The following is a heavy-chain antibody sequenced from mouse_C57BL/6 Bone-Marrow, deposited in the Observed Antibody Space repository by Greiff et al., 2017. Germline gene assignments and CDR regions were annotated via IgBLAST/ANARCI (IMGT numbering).Heavy chain of an antibody. CDR1: GFSLTSYG. J-gene: IGHJ3*01. CDR2: IRSGGST. D-gene: IGHD2-5*01. CDR3: ARACYSNWGFAY. Sequence: QVQLQQSGPGLVQPSQSLSITCTASGFSLTSYGVYWVRQSPGKGLEWLGVIRSGGSTDYNAAFISRLSISKDNSNSQAFFKMNSLRADDTAIYYCARACYSNWGFAYWGQGTLVTVSA. V-gene: IGHV2-2*01.